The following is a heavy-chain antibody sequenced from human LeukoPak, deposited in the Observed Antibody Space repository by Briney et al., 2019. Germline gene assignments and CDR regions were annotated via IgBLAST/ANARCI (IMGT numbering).Heavy chain of an antibody. CDR2: IHNSGTT. J-gene: IGHJ4*02. Sequence: SETLSLTCAVSGGPFSGYFWSWIRQSSGKGLEWIGEIHNSGTTNYNPSLNSRVTISEDTSKNQFYLNPSSVTAADTAVYYCARRYYYNLGSFPFDFWGQGTLVTVSS. D-gene: IGHD3-10*01. CDR3: ARRYYYNLGSFPFDF. V-gene: IGHV4-34*01. CDR1: GGPFSGYF.